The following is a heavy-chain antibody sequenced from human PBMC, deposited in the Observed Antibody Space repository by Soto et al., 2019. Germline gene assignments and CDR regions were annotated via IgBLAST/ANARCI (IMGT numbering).Heavy chain of an antibody. J-gene: IGHJ6*02. D-gene: IGHD2-21*02. CDR3: ASLGVGDWANYYYYYGMDV. CDR2: VTANGGST. CDR1: GFTFSVYA. Sequence: EVQLLESGGGFVQPGGSLRLSCAATGFTFSVYAMTWVRQAPGKGLEWVSAVTANGGSTYSADSVKGRFTISRDNSKNTLLVQMNSLRAEDTAVYYCASLGVGDWANYYYYYGMDVWGQGTTVTVSS. V-gene: IGHV3-23*01.